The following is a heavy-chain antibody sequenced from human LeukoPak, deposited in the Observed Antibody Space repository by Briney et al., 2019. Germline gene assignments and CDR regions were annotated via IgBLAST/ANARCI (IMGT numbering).Heavy chain of an antibody. CDR1: GFTFSSYS. J-gene: IGHJ3*02. V-gene: IGHV3-21*01. CDR2: ISHSSSYI. Sequence: GGSLSLSCAASGFTFSSYSMHWVRQAPGKGLEWVSSISHSSSYIYYADSVKGRFTISRDNAKNSLYLQMNSLRAEDTAVYYCARAYRDAFDIWGQETMVTVSS. CDR3: ARAYRDAFDI.